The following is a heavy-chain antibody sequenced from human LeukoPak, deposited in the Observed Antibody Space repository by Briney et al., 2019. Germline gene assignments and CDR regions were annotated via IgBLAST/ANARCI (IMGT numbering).Heavy chain of an antibody. Sequence: GGSLRLSCAASGFTVSSNYMSWVRQAPGKGLEWVSVIYSGGSTYYADSVKGRFTISRDNSKNTLYLQMNSLRAEDTAVYYCARDPVGAIGHGMDVWGQGTTVTVSS. V-gene: IGHV3-66*01. D-gene: IGHD1-26*01. CDR2: IYSGGST. J-gene: IGHJ6*02. CDR3: ARDPVGAIGHGMDV. CDR1: GFTVSSNY.